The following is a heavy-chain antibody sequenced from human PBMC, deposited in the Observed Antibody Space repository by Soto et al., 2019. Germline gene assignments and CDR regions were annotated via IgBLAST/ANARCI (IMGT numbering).Heavy chain of an antibody. J-gene: IGHJ6*02. V-gene: IGHV3-48*02. CDR3: ARDFLEFYYYYGMDV. Sequence: EVQLVESGGGLVQPGGSLRLSCAASGFTFSSYSMNWVRQAPGKGLEWVSYISSSSSTIYYADSVKGRFTISRDNAKNSLYLQMNSLRDEDTAVYYCARDFLEFYYYYGMDVWGQGTTVTVSS. CDR1: GFTFSSYS. CDR2: ISSSSSTI. D-gene: IGHD3-3*01.